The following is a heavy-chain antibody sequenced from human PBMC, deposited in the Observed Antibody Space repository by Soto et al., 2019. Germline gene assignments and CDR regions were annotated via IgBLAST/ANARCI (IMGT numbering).Heavy chain of an antibody. D-gene: IGHD2-2*01. CDR2: IYYSGST. CDR1: GGSISSYY. J-gene: IGHJ4*02. V-gene: IGHV4-59*12. Sequence: SETLSLTCTVSGGSISSYYWSWIRQPPGKGLEWFGYIYYSGSTNYNPSLKSRVTISVDTSKNQFSLKLSSVTAADTAVYYCARGLRLSGHIVVVPAAIYFDYWGQGTLVTVSS. CDR3: ARGLRLSGHIVVVPAAIYFDY.